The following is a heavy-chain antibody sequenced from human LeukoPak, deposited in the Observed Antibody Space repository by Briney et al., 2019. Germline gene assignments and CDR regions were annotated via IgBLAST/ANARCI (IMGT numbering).Heavy chain of an antibody. V-gene: IGHV1-2*02. Sequence: GASVKVSCKASGYTFTGYYMHWVRQAPGQGIEWMGWINPNSGGTNYAQKIQGRVTINRDTSNSTAYMEVSRQRSDDTAVYYCARDRTSSTSNYYYYYMDVWGKGTTVTVSS. CDR3: ARDRTSSTSNYYYYYMDV. J-gene: IGHJ6*03. CDR1: GYTFTGYY. D-gene: IGHD2-2*01. CDR2: INPNSGGT.